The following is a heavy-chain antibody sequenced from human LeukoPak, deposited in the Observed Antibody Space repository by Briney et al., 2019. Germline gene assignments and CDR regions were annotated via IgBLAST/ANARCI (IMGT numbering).Heavy chain of an antibody. CDR2: IIPIFGTA. D-gene: IGHD4-17*01. CDR3: ARDTLYGEGGYGMDV. Sequence: GSSVKVSCKASGGTFSSYAISWVRQAPGQGLEWMGGIIPIFGTANYAQKFQGRVTITADESTSTAYMELSSLRSEDTAVYYCARDTLYGEGGYGMDVWGQGTTVTVSS. J-gene: IGHJ6*02. CDR1: GGTFSSYA. V-gene: IGHV1-69*01.